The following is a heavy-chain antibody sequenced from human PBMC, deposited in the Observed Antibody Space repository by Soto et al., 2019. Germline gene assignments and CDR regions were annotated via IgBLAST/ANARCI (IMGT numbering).Heavy chain of an antibody. Sequence: QVQLAQSGAEVRKPGSSVKVSCRASGGSFSDFAFSWVRQAPGQGLEWMGGIIPMFAATKYAQRFQGRVTIRADASRRTVYLALSSLTSDDSAVYYCARGGIVAVPAALSSYDDYTNYRFDSWGQGTLVSVSS. CDR3: ARGGIVAVPAALSSYDDYTNYRFDS. D-gene: IGHD2-15*01. V-gene: IGHV1-69*01. J-gene: IGHJ4*02. CDR1: GGSFSDFA. CDR2: IIPMFAAT.